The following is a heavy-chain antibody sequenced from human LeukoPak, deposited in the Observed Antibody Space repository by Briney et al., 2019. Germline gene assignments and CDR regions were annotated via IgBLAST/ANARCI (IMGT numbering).Heavy chain of an antibody. J-gene: IGHJ4*02. Sequence: KSSETLSLTCTVSGYSISSGYYWGWIRQPPGKGLEWIGSIYYSGSTYYNPSLKSRVTISVDTSKNQFSLKLSSVTAADTAVYYCARAPREGKQWLPTGYFDYWGQGTLVTVSS. CDR2: IYYSGST. CDR1: GYSISSGYY. CDR3: ARAPREGKQWLPTGYFDY. D-gene: IGHD6-19*01. V-gene: IGHV4-38-2*02.